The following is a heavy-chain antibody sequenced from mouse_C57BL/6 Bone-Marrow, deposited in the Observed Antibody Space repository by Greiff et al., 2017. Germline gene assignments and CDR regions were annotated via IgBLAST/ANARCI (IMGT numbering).Heavy chain of an antibody. V-gene: IGHV1-55*01. CDR1: VYTFTSYW. CDR2: IYPGSGST. Sequence: QVQLQQPGAELVKPGASVKMSCKASVYTFTSYWITWVKQRPGQGLEWIGDIYPGSGSTNYNEKFKSKATLTVDTSSSTAYMQLSSLTSEDSAVYYCARYDYDGYYAMDYWGQGTSVTVSS. D-gene: IGHD2-4*01. J-gene: IGHJ4*01. CDR3: ARYDYDGYYAMDY.